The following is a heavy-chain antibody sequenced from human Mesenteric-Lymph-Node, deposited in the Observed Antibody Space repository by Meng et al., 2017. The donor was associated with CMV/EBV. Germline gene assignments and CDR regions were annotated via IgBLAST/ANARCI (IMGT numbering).Heavy chain of an antibody. CDR2: INHSGST. Sequence: WGAGLLRPSETLSVTCAVDGWSFSGYYWNWIRQYTEKGLEWIGEINHSGSTTYNPSFTSRIIISVDTSTNQISLNMSSVTAADTAVYYCARGSSYDILTGYFDYWGQGALVTVSS. J-gene: IGHJ4*02. CDR1: GWSFSGYY. D-gene: IGHD3-9*01. CDR3: ARGSSYDILTGYFDY. V-gene: IGHV4-34*01.